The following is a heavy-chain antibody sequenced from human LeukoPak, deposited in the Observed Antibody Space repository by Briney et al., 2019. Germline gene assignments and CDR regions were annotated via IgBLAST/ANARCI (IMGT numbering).Heavy chain of an antibody. CDR2: ISGSGGST. Sequence: PGGSLRLSCAASGFTLSSYAMSWVRQAPGKGLEWVSAISGSGGSTYYADSVKGRFTISRDNSKNTLYLQMNSLRAEDTAVYYCAKDLARSHIGRNYWGQGTLVTVSS. CDR1: GFTLSSYA. CDR3: AKDLARSHIGRNY. V-gene: IGHV3-23*01. J-gene: IGHJ4*02. D-gene: IGHD5-12*01.